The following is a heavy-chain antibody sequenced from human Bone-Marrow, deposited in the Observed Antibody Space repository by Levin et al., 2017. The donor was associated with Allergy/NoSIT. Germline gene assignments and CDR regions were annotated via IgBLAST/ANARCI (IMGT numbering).Heavy chain of an antibody. CDR3: ARIRGGNYYYFDY. D-gene: IGHD1-26*01. V-gene: IGHV2-70*04. J-gene: IGHJ4*02. CDR2: IDWDDDK. Sequence: QTLSLTCTFSGFSLSTTGMRVNWIRQPPGKALEWLARIDWDDDKFYSTSLKTRLTISKDTSKNQVVLTLTNMDPVDTATYYCARIRGGNYYYFDYWGQGTLVTVSS. CDR1: GFSLSTTGMR.